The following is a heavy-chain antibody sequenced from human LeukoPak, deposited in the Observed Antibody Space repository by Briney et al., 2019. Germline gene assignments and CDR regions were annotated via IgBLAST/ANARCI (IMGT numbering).Heavy chain of an antibody. V-gene: IGHV3-23*01. CDR1: GFTFSSYA. D-gene: IGHD3-3*01. CDR3: AKDVLSTIFGVVIKRAAFDY. CDR2: ISGSGGST. Sequence: PGGSLRLSCAASGFTFSSYAMSWVRQAPGKGLEWVSAISGSGGSTYYADSVKGRFTISRDNSKNTLYLQMNSLRAEDTAVYYCAKDVLSTIFGVVIKRAAFDYWGQGTLVTVSS. J-gene: IGHJ4*02.